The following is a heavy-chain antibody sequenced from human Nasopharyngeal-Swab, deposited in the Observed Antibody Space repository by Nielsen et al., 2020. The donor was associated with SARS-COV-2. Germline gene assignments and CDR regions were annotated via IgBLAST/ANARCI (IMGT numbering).Heavy chain of an antibody. CDR1: GGSVSGYY. Sequence: GSLRLSCGVYGGSVSGYYWTWIRQHPGKGLEWIGEINNSGRTHYNPSPKSPVTVSLDTSQNQFSLKLTSVTAADTAVYYCAEKGYSSSWYVYWGPGTLVTVSS. D-gene: IGHD6-13*01. J-gene: IGHJ4*02. CDR2: INNSGRT. CDR3: AEKGYSSSWYVY. V-gene: IGHV4-34*01.